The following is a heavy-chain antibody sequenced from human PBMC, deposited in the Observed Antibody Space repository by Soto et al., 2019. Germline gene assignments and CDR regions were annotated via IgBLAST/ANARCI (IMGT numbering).Heavy chain of an antibody. J-gene: IGHJ4*02. V-gene: IGHV3-49*04. CDR2: IRSKAYGGTT. Sequence: PGGSLRLSCRASGFTFDDYAMSWVRQAPGKGLEWVGFIRSKAYGGTTEYAASVKGRFTISRDDSKSFAYLQMNSLKTEDTAVYFCARDGDYFVSGTYGYLDYWGLGALVTV. D-gene: IGHD3-10*01. CDR3: ARDGDYFVSGTYGYLDY. CDR1: GFTFDDYA.